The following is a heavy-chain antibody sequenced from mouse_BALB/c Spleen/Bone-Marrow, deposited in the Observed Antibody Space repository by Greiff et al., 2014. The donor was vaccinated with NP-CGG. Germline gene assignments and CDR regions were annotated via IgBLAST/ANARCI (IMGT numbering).Heavy chain of an antibody. CDR1: GFNIKDTY. D-gene: IGHD2-2*01. J-gene: IGHJ4*01. V-gene: IGHV14-3*02. Sequence: EVQLQQSGAELVKPGASVKLSCTASGFNIKDTYMHWVKQRPEQGLEWIGRIDPANGNTKYDPKFQGKATITADTYSNTAYLQLSSLTSEDTAVYYCARWLRRYYAMDYWGQGTSVTVSS. CDR3: ARWLRRYYAMDY. CDR2: IDPANGNT.